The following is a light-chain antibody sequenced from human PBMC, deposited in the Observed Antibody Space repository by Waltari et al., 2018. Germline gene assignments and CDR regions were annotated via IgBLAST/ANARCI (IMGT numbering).Light chain of an antibody. V-gene: IGKV4-1*01. J-gene: IGKJ2*01. CDR1: QSVLYSSNNKNY. Sequence: DIVMTHSPDSLAVSLGERATINCKSSQSVLYSSNNKNYLAWYQQKPGQPPKLLIYWASTRESGVPDRFSGSGSGTDFTLTISSLKAEDVAVYYCQQYYSTPYTFGQGTKLEIK. CDR3: QQYYSTPYT. CDR2: WAS.